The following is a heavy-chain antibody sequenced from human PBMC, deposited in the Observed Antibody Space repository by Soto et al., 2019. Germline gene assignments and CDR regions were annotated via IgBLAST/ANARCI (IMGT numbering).Heavy chain of an antibody. J-gene: IGHJ5*02. CDR1: GFTFSDYY. CDR2: ISSSSSTI. CDR3: ARDARYCSGGSCYGWFDP. V-gene: IGHV3-11*04. D-gene: IGHD2-15*01. Sequence: QVQLVESGGGLVKPGGSLRLSCAASGFTFSDYYMSWIRQAPGKGLEWVSYISSSSSTIYYADSVKGRFTISRDNAKNSLYLQMNSLRDEDTAVYYCARDARYCSGGSCYGWFDPWGQGTLVTVSS.